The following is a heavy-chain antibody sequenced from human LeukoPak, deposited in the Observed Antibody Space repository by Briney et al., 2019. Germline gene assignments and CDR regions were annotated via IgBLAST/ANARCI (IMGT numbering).Heavy chain of an antibody. CDR1: GGTFSSYA. J-gene: IGHJ6*03. D-gene: IGHD5-24*01. Sequence: GASVKVSCKASGGTFSSYAISWVRQAPGQGLEWMGGIIPIFGTANYAQKFQGRVTITADKSTSTAYMELSSLRSEDTAVYYCARDRGRDGYNYNYYYYYMDVWGKGTTVTVSS. V-gene: IGHV1-69*06. CDR3: ARDRGRDGYNYNYYYYYMDV. CDR2: IIPIFGTA.